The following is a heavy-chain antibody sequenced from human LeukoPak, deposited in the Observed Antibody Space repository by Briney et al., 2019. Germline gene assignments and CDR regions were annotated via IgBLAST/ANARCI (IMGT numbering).Heavy chain of an antibody. CDR3: SKGEDYGATTLLPKYNWFDP. V-gene: IGHV3-30*02. D-gene: IGHD4/OR15-4a*01. J-gene: IGHJ5*02. Sequence: GGSLRLSCAASGFTFTACAMHWVRQAPGKGLEWVAYIRYDGSNKNYADSVKGRFTISRDNSKDMLYLQMNSLRPEDTAVYYCSKGEDYGATTLLPKYNWFDPWGHGTLVTVSS. CDR1: GFTFTACA. CDR2: IRYDGSNK.